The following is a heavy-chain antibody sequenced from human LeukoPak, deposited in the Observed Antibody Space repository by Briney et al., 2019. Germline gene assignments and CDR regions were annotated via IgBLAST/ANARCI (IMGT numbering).Heavy chain of an antibody. CDR1: GYTFTNYY. D-gene: IGHD5-18*01. Sequence: ASVKVSCKTSGYTFTNYYMHWVRQAPGQGLERMGIINPSSGSTSYTQKVQGRVTMTRDTSTSTVYMELSSLRSDDTVVHYCARGGTTMVTGGFDYWGQGTLVTVSS. CDR3: ARGGTTMVTGGFDY. CDR2: INPSSGST. V-gene: IGHV1-46*03. J-gene: IGHJ4*02.